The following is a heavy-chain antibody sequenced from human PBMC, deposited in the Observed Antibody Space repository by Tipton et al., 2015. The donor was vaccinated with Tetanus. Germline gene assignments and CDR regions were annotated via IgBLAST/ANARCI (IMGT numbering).Heavy chain of an antibody. D-gene: IGHD3-22*01. CDR2: VYYTGST. V-gene: IGHV4-59*02. CDR3: ARAVRFYYDSSTYYQYYFDS. CDR1: GDSVSGYY. J-gene: IGHJ4*02. Sequence: TLSLTCTVSGDSVSGYYWSWIRQPPGKGLEWIGYVYYTGSTDYNPSLKSRVTISVDTSKSQFSLRLTSVTAADMAVYYCARAVRFYYDSSTYYQYYFDSWGQGTLVTVSS.